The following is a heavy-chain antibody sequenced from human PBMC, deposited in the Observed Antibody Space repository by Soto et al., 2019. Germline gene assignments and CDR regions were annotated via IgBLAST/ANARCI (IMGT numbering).Heavy chain of an antibody. J-gene: IGHJ1*01. CDR3: ARSPFPLDIADRPLLAF. Sequence: DAVKVSCKASGYTFTGYYMHWVRQAPGQGLEWMGWINPNSGGTNYAQKFQGWVTMTRDTSISTAYMELSRLRSDDTAVYYCARSPFPLDIADRPLLAFWGQGTLVIVSS. V-gene: IGHV1-2*04. CDR2: INPNSGGT. D-gene: IGHD5-12*01. CDR1: GYTFTGYY.